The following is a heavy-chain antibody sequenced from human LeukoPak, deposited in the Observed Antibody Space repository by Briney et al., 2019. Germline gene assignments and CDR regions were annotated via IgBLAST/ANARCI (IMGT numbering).Heavy chain of an antibody. D-gene: IGHD5-24*01. Sequence: GGSLRLSCAASGFTFSSYAMSWVRQAPGKGLEWVSAISGSGGSTYYADSVKGRFTVSRDNSKNTLYLQMNSLRAEDTAMYYCARGNGYNSPFDYWGQGTLVTVSS. V-gene: IGHV3-23*01. CDR2: ISGSGGST. CDR3: ARGNGYNSPFDY. J-gene: IGHJ4*02. CDR1: GFTFSSYA.